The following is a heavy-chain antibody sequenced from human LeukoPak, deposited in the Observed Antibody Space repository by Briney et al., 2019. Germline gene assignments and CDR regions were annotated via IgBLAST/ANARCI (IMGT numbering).Heavy chain of an antibody. CDR2: IKSKTDGGTI. V-gene: IGHV3-15*01. CDR1: GISFTNAW. CDR3: TTDRGITARPAFDS. J-gene: IGHJ4*02. Sequence: PGGSLRLSCATSGISFTNAWMTWVRQAPGKGLEWVGRIKSKTDGGTIDYAAPVKGSVTILRDDSKMTLYLQMNSPKIEDTAVYYCTTDRGITARPAFDSWGQGTLVIVSS. D-gene: IGHD6-6*01.